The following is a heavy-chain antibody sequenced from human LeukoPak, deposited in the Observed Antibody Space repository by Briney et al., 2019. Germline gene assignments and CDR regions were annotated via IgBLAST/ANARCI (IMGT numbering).Heavy chain of an antibody. CDR2: FDPEDGET. Sequence: GASVKVSCKASGYTLTKLSMHWVRQAPGKGLEWMGGFDPEDGETIYAQKFQGRVTMTEDTSTDTAYMELSSLRSEDTAVYYCATEDGNSDAFDIWGQGTMVTVSS. CDR1: GYTLTKLS. J-gene: IGHJ3*02. CDR3: ATEDGNSDAFDI. D-gene: IGHD4-23*01. V-gene: IGHV1-24*01.